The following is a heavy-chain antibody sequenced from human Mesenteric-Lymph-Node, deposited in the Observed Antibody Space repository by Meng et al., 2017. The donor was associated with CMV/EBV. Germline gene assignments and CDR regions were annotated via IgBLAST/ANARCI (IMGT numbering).Heavy chain of an antibody. D-gene: IGHD3-10*01. CDR1: EFTFGRYS. CDR2: ISGSGSDT. CDR3: AKGEVWFGELFGY. J-gene: IGHJ4*02. Sequence: GESLKISCAASEFTFGRYSMSWVRQAPGKGLEWVSGISGSGSDTYYADSVKGRFTISRDTSRNTLYLQMNSLRPEDTAVYYCAKGEVWFGELFGYWGQGTLVTVSS. V-gene: IGHV3-23*01.